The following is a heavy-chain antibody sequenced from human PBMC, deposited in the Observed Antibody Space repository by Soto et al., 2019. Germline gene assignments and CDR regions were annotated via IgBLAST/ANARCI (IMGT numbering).Heavy chain of an antibody. D-gene: IGHD3-22*01. Sequence: EVQLVETGGGLIQPGGSLRLSCAASGFTFSSYAMSWVRQAPGKGLEWVSAISGSGGSTYYADSVKGRFTISRDNSKNTLYLQMNSLRAEDTAVYYCAKGDANPLIVVVHFDYWGQGTLVTVSS. V-gene: IGHV3-23*04. CDR3: AKGDANPLIVVVHFDY. J-gene: IGHJ4*02. CDR1: GFTFSSYA. CDR2: ISGSGGST.